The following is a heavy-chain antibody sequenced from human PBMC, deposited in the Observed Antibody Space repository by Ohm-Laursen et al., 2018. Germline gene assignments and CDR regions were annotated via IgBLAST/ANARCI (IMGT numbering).Heavy chain of an antibody. Sequence: GTLSLTCGVSGGSISSYYWSWIRQPPGKALEGIGYVYYSGETYYKSSLKSRVTISVDTSRNQFSLRLSSVTAADTAVYYCARGFSGWWGRIDYWGQGILVTVSS. CDR3: ARGFSGWWGRIDY. CDR1: GGSISSYY. D-gene: IGHD6-19*01. J-gene: IGHJ4*02. CDR2: VYYSGET. V-gene: IGHV4-59*12.